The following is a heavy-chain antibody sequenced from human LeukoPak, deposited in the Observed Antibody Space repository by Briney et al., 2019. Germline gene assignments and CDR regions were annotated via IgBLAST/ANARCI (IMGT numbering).Heavy chain of an antibody. J-gene: IGHJ6*03. CDR3: ARETGITGKIYYMDV. V-gene: IGHV4-59*12. D-gene: IGHD1-20*01. CDR2: IYYSGST. Sequence: SETLSLTCTVSGGSIRSYHWSWIRQPPGKRLEWIGYIYYSGSTNYNPSLKSRVTISVDTSKNQFSLKLSSVTAADTAVYYCARETGITGKIYYMDVWGKGTTVTVSS. CDR1: GGSIRSYH.